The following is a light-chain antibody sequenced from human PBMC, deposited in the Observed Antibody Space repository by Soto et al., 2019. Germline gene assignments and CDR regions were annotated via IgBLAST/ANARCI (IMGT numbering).Light chain of an antibody. Sequence: QAVVTQPPSASGTPGQRVTISCSGTNSNVGSYTVDWYQQIPGTAPKLLIYRNTQRPSGVSDRFSGSKSGTSASLAISGLQSEDEADYYCAAWDDSLASPVFGGGTKLTVL. V-gene: IGLV1-44*01. CDR3: AAWDDSLASPV. J-gene: IGLJ2*01. CDR1: NSNVGSYT. CDR2: RNT.